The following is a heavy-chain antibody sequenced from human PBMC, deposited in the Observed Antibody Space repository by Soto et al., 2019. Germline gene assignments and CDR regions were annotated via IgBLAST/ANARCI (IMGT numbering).Heavy chain of an antibody. CDR1: GGSISSGGYY. Sequence: QVQLQESGPGLVKPSQTLSLTCTVSGGSISSGGYYWSWIRQHPGKGLEWIGYIYYSGSTYYNPSLKSRVTISVDTSKNQFSLKLSSVTAADTAVYYCARDRYDILTGSNYYYYGMDVWGQGTTVTVSS. CDR3: ARDRYDILTGSNYYYYGMDV. D-gene: IGHD3-9*01. V-gene: IGHV4-31*03. J-gene: IGHJ6*02. CDR2: IYYSGST.